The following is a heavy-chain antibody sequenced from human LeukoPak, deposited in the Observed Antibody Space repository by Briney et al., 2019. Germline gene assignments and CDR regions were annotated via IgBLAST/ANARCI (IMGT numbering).Heavy chain of an antibody. CDR1: GGSFSGYY. D-gene: IGHD4-17*01. CDR3: ARGQGTGTTH. CDR2: INHSGSA. V-gene: IGHV4-34*01. J-gene: IGHJ4*02. Sequence: PSETLSLTCTVSGGSFSGYYCTWIRQPPGKGLEWIGEINHSGSANYNPSLKSRVTISLDTSKNQFSLKLSSVTAADTAVYYCARGQGTGTTHLGQGTLVTVSS.